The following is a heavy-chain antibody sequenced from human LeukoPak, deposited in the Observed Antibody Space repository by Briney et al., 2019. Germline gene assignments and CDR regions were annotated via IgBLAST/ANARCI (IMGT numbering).Heavy chain of an antibody. CDR2: ISGNYDKT. D-gene: IGHD6-6*01. Sequence: GGSLRLSCAASGFKFSTTVMSWVRQARGKGLEWVSGISGNYDKTYYTDSVKGRFSVFRDNSRNNLYLQMNNVRVEDTALYYCAKTASSSGEWGQGTLVTVSS. CDR1: GFKFSTTV. CDR3: AKTASSSGE. J-gene: IGHJ4*02. V-gene: IGHV3-23*01.